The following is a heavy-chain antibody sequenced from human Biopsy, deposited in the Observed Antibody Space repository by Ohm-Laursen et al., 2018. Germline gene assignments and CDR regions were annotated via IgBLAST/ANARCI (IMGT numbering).Heavy chain of an antibody. Sequence: PSQTLSLTCAVYGESFNGYYWSWIRQTPGKGLEWIGEINHSGRTNYNPSLKSRVTISVDTSKNQFSLKVRSVTAADTAVYYCVRSVDYYDPYHYYALDVWGQGTTVTVSS. CDR2: INHSGRT. D-gene: IGHD3-22*01. V-gene: IGHV4-34*01. CDR1: GESFNGYY. J-gene: IGHJ6*02. CDR3: VRSVDYYDPYHYYALDV.